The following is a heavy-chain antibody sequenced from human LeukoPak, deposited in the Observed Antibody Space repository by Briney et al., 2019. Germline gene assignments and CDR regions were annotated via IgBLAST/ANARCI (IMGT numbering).Heavy chain of an antibody. J-gene: IGHJ1*01. CDR1: SGSISSSSYY. CDR3: ARRELDSSGSLPAEYFQH. V-gene: IGHV4-39*01. D-gene: IGHD3-22*01. Sequence: SETLSLTCTVSSGSISSSSYYWGRIRQPPGKGLEWIGSIYYSGYTYYNASLKSRVTISVDTSKKQFSLKLSSVTAADTAVYYCARRELDSSGSLPAEYFQHWGQGTLVTVSS. CDR2: IYYSGYT.